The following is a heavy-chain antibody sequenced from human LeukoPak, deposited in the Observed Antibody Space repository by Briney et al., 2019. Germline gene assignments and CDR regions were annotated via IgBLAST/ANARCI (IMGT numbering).Heavy chain of an antibody. J-gene: IGHJ4*02. V-gene: IGHV3-21*01. CDR1: GFTFSSYS. Sequence: PGGSLRLSCAASGFTFSSYSMNWVRQAPGKGLGWVSSISSSSSYIYYADSVKGRFTISRDNAKNSLYLQMNSLRAEDTAVYYCARDGVAVGATTLDYWGQGTLVTVSS. CDR3: ARDGVAVGATTLDY. D-gene: IGHD1-26*01. CDR2: ISSSSSYI.